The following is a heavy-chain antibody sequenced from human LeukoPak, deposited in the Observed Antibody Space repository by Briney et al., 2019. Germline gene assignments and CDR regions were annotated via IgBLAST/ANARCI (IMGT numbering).Heavy chain of an antibody. Sequence: ASVKVSCKASGYTFTSYGISWMRQAPGQGLEWMGWISAYNGNTNYAQKLQGRVTMTTDTSTSTAYMELRSLRPDDTAVYYCARDGCSSNICQAGGNWFDPWGQGTLVTVSS. D-gene: IGHD2-2*01. CDR2: ISAYNGNT. J-gene: IGHJ5*02. CDR1: GYTFTSYG. CDR3: ARDGCSSNICQAGGNWFDP. V-gene: IGHV1-18*01.